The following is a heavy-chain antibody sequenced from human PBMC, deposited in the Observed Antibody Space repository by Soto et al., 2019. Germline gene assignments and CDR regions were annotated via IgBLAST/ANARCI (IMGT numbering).Heavy chain of an antibody. CDR2: ISGSGGRT. CDR3: AKNRGNSSGWYTFVY. Sequence: GGSLRLSCAASGFTFSSYAMSWVRQAPGKGLEWVSAISGSGGRTYYADSVKGRLTISRDNSKNTLYLQMNSLRAEDTAVYYCAKNRGNSSGWYTFVYWGQGTLVTVSS. CDR1: GFTFSSYA. J-gene: IGHJ4*02. V-gene: IGHV3-23*01. D-gene: IGHD6-19*01.